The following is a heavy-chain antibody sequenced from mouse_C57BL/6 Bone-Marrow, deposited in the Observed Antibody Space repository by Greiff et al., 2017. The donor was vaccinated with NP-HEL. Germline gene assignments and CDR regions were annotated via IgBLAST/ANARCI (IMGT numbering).Heavy chain of an antibody. CDR3: AKLLRRRGYFNY. CDR1: GYTFTSYW. D-gene: IGHD1-1*01. V-gene: IGHV1-55*01. CDR2: IYPGSGST. Sequence: QVQLQQPGAELVKPGASVKMSCKASGYTFTSYWITWVKQRPGQGLEWIGDIYPGSGSTNYNEKFKSKATLTVDTSSSTAYMQLSSLTSEDSAVYYCAKLLRRRGYFNYWGQGTTLTVSS. J-gene: IGHJ2*01.